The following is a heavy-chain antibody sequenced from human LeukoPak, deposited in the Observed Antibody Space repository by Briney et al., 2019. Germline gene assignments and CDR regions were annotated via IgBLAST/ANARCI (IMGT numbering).Heavy chain of an antibody. J-gene: IGHJ5*02. V-gene: IGHV3-23*01. Sequence: AGGSLRLSCAASGFTFSSYATSWVHQAPGKGLEWVSAISGSGGSTYYADSVKGRFTISRDNSKNTLYLQMNSLRAEDTAVYYCAKDPNYYDSSGYYHWGQGTLVTVSS. D-gene: IGHD3-22*01. CDR2: ISGSGGST. CDR1: GFTFSSYA. CDR3: AKDPNYYDSSGYYH.